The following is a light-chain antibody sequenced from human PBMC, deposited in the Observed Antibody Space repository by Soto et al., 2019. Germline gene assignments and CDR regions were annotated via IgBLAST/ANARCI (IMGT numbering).Light chain of an antibody. CDR2: SNN. Sequence: QSVLTQPPSASGTPGQRVTISCSGSSSNIGSNTVNWYQQLPGTAPKLVIYSNNQRPSGVPDRFSGSKSGTSASLAISGLQSEDESDYYCVASDDCLIAYVVFVAVTNVTVL. CDR1: SSNIGSNT. CDR3: VASDDCLIAYVV. J-gene: IGLJ2*01. V-gene: IGLV1-44*01.